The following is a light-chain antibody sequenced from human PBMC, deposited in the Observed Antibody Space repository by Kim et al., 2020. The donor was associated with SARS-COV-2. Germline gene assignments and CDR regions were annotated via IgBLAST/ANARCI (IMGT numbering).Light chain of an antibody. J-gene: IGKJ1*01. CDR3: QQYNARLGT. CDR1: QSVSTG. V-gene: IGKV3-15*01. Sequence: EIVMTQSPATLSVSPGERATLFCRASQSVSTGLAWYQQKPGQAPRLLIHGASARATGVPARFSGSGSGTEFTLTISSVQSEDFAVYYCQQYNARLGTFGQGTKVDIK. CDR2: GAS.